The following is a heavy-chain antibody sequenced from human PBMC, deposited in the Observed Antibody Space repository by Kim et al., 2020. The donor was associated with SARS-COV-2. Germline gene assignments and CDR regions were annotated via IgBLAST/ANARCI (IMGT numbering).Heavy chain of an antibody. CDR1: GGTFSSYA. Sequence: SVKVSCKASGGTFSSYAISWVRQAPGQGLEWMGGIIPIFGTANYAQKFQGRVTITADESTSTAYMELSSLRSEDTAVYYCAREWYYYDSSGSIAAEYFQHWGQGTLVTVSS. V-gene: IGHV1-69*13. D-gene: IGHD3-22*01. CDR3: AREWYYYDSSGSIAAEYFQH. J-gene: IGHJ1*01. CDR2: IIPIFGTA.